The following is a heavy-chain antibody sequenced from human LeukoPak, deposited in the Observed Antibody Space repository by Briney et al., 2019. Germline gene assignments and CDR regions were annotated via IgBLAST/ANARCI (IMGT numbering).Heavy chain of an antibody. D-gene: IGHD3-16*01. CDR3: ARGHGAWYYYYGMDV. V-gene: IGHV1-46*01. CDR2: INPSGGST. J-gene: IGHJ6*02. Sequence: ASVKVSCKASGYTFTSYYMHWVRQAPGQGLGWMGIINPSGGSTSYAQKFQGRVTMTRDTSTSTVYMELSSLRSEDTAVYYCARGHGAWYYYYGMDVWGQGTTVTVSS. CDR1: GYTFTSYY.